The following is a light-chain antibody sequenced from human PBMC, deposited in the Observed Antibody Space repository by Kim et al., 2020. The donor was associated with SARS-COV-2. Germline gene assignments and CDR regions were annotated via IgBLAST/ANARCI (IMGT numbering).Light chain of an antibody. V-gene: IGKV3-15*01. J-gene: IGKJ1*01. CDR3: QQYTNWPRT. CDR2: DAS. Sequence: PGEKAAPSCRASQSVSNNLAWFQQKPGQAPRLLVYDASTRGTGVPARFSGSGSETDFTLTISNLQSEDFAVYYCQQYTNWPRTFGQGTKVDIK. CDR1: QSVSNN.